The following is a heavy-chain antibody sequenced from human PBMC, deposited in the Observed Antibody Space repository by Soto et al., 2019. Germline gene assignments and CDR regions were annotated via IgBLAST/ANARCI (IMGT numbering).Heavy chain of an antibody. CDR1: GFTVDDYA. V-gene: IGHV3-9*01. D-gene: IGHD4-17*01. CDR3: AKDMKWGGMTTIHYFDS. Sequence: GGSLRLSCAASGFTVDDYAMPWVRQAPGKGLEWVSGISWNSETIDYADSVKGRFTISRDNAKSSLFLQMNSLRPDDTALYYCAKDMKWGGMTTIHYFDSWGQGTLVTVSS. J-gene: IGHJ4*02. CDR2: ISWNSETI.